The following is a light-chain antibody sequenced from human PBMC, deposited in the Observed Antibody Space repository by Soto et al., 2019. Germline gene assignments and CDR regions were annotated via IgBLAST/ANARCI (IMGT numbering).Light chain of an antibody. CDR2: GAS. V-gene: IGKV3-20*01. J-gene: IGKJ1*01. Sequence: EIVLTQSPDTLSLSPGERVTLSCRASQNVDSDYLAWYQQKPGQAPRLLIYGASNRATGIPDRFSGSGSGTDFTLTINRLEPVDFAVYSCHQYGASPRTFGQGTKVEFK. CDR1: QNVDSDY. CDR3: HQYGASPRT.